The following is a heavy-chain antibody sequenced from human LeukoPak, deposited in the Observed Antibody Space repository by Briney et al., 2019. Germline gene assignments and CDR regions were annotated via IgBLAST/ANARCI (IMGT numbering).Heavy chain of an antibody. V-gene: IGHV5-51*01. D-gene: IGHD2-21*01. CDR3: SLYGGNSNTDY. J-gene: IGHJ4*02. CDR2: IYPGDSDT. Sequence: GESLKISFKGSGYRFTSYWIGWVRQMPGKGLEWMGIIYPGDSDTRYSPSFRGQVTISADKSISTAYLQWSSLKASDTAMYYCSLYGGNSNTDYWGQGTLVTVSS. CDR1: GYRFTSYW.